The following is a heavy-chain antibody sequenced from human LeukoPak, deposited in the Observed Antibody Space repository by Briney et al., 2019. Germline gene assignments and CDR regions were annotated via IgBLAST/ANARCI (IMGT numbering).Heavy chain of an antibody. V-gene: IGHV3-23*01. CDR3: AKSDGIVSPYFDRWFDS. D-gene: IGHD2/OR15-2a*01. J-gene: IGHJ5*01. CDR1: GFTFSTYT. Sequence: PGGSLRLSCAASGFTFSTYTMTWVRQAPGKGLECVSGISGSGGRTEYADSVKGRFTISRDNSKNTLYLQMNSLRAEDTAVYYCAKSDGIVSPYFDRWFDSWARESWSPSPQ. CDR2: ISGSGGRT.